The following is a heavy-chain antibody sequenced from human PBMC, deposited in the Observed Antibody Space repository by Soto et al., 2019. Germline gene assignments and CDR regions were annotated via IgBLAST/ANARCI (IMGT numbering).Heavy chain of an antibody. J-gene: IGHJ2*01. CDR2: INHSGST. Sequence: PSETLSLTFAVYGGPFSGYYWSWIRQPPGKGLEWIGEINHSGSTNYNPSLKSRVTISVDTSKNQFSLKLSSVTAVDTAVYYCAIWYRLGVTKTVGQKRYFDLWGRGTLVTVSS. D-gene: IGHD2-15*01. CDR1: GGPFSGYY. V-gene: IGHV4-34*01. CDR3: AIWYRLGVTKTVGQKRYFDL.